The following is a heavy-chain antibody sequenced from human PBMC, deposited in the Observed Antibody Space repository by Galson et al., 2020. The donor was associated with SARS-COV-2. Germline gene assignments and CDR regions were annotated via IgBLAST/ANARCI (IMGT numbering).Heavy chain of an antibody. CDR1: GFTPRTYS. CDR2: ISSFRGSRTHI. V-gene: IGHV3-21*01. J-gene: IGHJ4*02. CDR3: ARGSGWSYYFDY. D-gene: IGHD6-19*01. Sequence: GESLKIPRAASGFTPRTYSMNRVPPAPGKGPEWVSSISSFRGSRTHIYYADSVKSRFTNARDNAKNSLYLQINTLRAEDTAVYYCARGSGWSYYFDYWGQGTLVTVSS.